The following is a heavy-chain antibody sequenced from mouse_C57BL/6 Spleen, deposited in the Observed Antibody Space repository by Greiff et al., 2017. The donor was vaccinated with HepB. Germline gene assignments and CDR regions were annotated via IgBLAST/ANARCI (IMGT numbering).Heavy chain of an antibody. CDR3: ARDDGSSFDY. V-gene: IGHV1-61*01. CDR2: IYPSDSET. CDR1: GYTFTSYW. J-gene: IGHJ2*01. D-gene: IGHD1-1*01. Sequence: VQLQQPGAELVRPGSSVKPSCKASGYTFTSYWMDWVKQRPGQGLEWIGNIYPSDSETHYNQKFKDKATLTVDKSSSTAYMQLSSLTSEDSAVYYCARDDGSSFDYWGQGTTLTVSS.